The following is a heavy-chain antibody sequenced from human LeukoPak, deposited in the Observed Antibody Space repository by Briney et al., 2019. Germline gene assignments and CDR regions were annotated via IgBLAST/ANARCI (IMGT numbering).Heavy chain of an antibody. CDR1: GGSISSYY. CDR2: IYNSGST. J-gene: IGHJ4*02. D-gene: IGHD6-19*01. Sequence: SETLSLTCSVSGGSISSYYWGWIRQPPGKGLEWIGNIYNSGSTNYNPSLKSRVTISVDTSKNQFSLKLSSVTAADTAVYYCASGSSGWVAYWGQGALVTVSS. V-gene: IGHV4-59*01. CDR3: ASGSSGWVAY.